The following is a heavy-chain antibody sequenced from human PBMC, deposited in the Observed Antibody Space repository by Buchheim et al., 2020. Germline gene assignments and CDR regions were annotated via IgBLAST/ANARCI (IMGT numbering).Heavy chain of an antibody. Sequence: QVQLVESGGGVVQPGRSLRLSCAASGFTFSSYGMHWVRQAPGKGLEWVAVISYDGSNKYYADSVKGRFTISRDNSKNTTYLQMNSLRAEDTAVYYCAKDPRWELLLSWGMDVWGQGTT. CDR3: AKDPRWELLLSWGMDV. V-gene: IGHV3-30*18. CDR1: GFTFSSYG. D-gene: IGHD1-26*01. J-gene: IGHJ6*02. CDR2: ISYDGSNK.